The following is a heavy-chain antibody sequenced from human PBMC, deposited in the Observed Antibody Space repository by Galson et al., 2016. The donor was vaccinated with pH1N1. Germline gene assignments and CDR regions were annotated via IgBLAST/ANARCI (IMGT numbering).Heavy chain of an antibody. CDR3: ARDAAMIVVVSVYAFDI. V-gene: IGHV1-46*01. Sequence: SYFIYWVRQAPGQGLEWMGIINPSGGNTNYAQKFQGRLTMTRDTSTSTVYMELSSLRSGDTAVYYCARDAAMIVVVSVYAFDIWGQGTMVTVSS. D-gene: IGHD3-22*01. J-gene: IGHJ3*02. CDR1: SYF. CDR2: INPSGGNT.